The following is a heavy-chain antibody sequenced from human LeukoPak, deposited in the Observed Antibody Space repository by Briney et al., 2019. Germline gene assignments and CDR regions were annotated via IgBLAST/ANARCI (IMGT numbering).Heavy chain of an antibody. CDR2: IYYSGST. J-gene: IGHJ4*02. Sequence: KSSETLSLTCTVSDGSISSYYWSWIRQPPGKGLEWIGYIYYSGSTNYNPSLKSRVTISVDTSKNQFSLKLSSVTAADTAVYYCARDQVAVAGMGFDYWGQGTLVTVSS. D-gene: IGHD6-19*01. V-gene: IGHV4-59*01. CDR3: ARDQVAVAGMGFDY. CDR1: DGSISSYY.